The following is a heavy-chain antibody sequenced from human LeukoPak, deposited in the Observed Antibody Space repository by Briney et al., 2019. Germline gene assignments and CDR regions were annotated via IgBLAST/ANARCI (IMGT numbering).Heavy chain of an antibody. CDR1: GGTFISYA. J-gene: IGHJ4*02. Sequence: GASVKVSCKASGGTFISYAISWVRQAPGQGLEWMGGIIPIFGTANYAQKFQGRVTITADESTSTAYMELSSLRSEDTAVYYCATPVDTAMVTDGDFDYWGQGTLVTVSS. CDR3: ATPVDTAMVTDGDFDY. V-gene: IGHV1-69*13. CDR2: IIPIFGTA. D-gene: IGHD5-18*01.